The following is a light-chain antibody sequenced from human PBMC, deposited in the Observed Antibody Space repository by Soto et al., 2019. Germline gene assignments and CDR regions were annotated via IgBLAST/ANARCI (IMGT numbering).Light chain of an antibody. V-gene: IGKV4-1*01. CDR1: QSVLYSSNNKNY. Sequence: DIVMTQSPDSLAVSLGERATINCKSSQSVLYSSNNKNYLAWYQQKPGQPPKLLIYWASTRESGVPDRFSGSGSGTDFTLTISSLQAEDVAVYDCQQYYSTPYTFGRGTKLEIK. CDR2: WAS. J-gene: IGKJ2*01. CDR3: QQYYSTPYT.